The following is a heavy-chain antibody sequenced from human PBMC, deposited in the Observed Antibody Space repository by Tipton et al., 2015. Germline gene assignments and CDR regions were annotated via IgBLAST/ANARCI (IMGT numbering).Heavy chain of an antibody. J-gene: IGHJ4*02. CDR2: IHYSGTT. V-gene: IGHV4-59*01. Sequence: TLSLTCTVSNGSISSDSWSWIRQSPGKGLEWIGYIHYSGTTNYTPSLESRVTLSVDTSKNQFSLSLSSVTAADTAVYYCARVRIVGATNYFDYWGQGTQVTVSS. CDR1: NGSISSDS. CDR3: ARVRIVGATNYFDY. D-gene: IGHD1-26*01.